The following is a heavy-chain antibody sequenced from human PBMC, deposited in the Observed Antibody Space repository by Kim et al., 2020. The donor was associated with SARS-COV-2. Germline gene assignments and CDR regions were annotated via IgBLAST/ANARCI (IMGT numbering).Heavy chain of an antibody. CDR2: IYYSGST. J-gene: IGHJ4*02. D-gene: IGHD5-18*01. V-gene: IGHV4-59*13. Sequence: SETLSLTCTVSGGSISSYYWSWIRQPPGKGLEWIGYIYYSGSTNYNPSLKSRVTISVDTSKNQFSLKLSSVTAADTAVYYCAREGYSYGLRGSVYFDYWGQGTLVTVSS. CDR3: AREGYSYGLRGSVYFDY. CDR1: GGSISSYY.